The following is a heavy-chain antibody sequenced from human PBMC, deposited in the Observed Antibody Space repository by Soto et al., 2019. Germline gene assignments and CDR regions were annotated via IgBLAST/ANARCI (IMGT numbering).Heavy chain of an antibody. D-gene: IGHD6-6*01. V-gene: IGHV1-2*04. J-gene: IGHJ5*02. CDR3: ARGPYSSSSGQPRLFDP. Sequence: ASVKVSCKASGYTFTGYYMHWVRQAPGQGLEWMGWINPNSGGTNYAQKFQGWVTMTRDTSISTAYMELSRLRSDDTAVYYCARGPYSSSSGQPRLFDPWGQGTLVTVSS. CDR1: GYTFTGYY. CDR2: INPNSGGT.